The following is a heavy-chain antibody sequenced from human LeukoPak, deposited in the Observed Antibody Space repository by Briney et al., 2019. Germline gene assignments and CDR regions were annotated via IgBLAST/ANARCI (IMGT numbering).Heavy chain of an antibody. CDR1: GGSISSSSYY. D-gene: IGHD1-26*01. V-gene: IGHV3-23*01. J-gene: IGHJ6*02. CDR3: AKDFEWELLLPYYYYGMDV. Sequence: ETLSLTCTVSGGSISSSSYYWGWIRQPPGKGLEWVSAISGSGGSTYYADSVKGRFTISRDNSKNTLYLQMNSLRAEDTAVYYCAKDFEWELLLPYYYYGMDVWGQGTTVTVSS. CDR2: ISGSGGST.